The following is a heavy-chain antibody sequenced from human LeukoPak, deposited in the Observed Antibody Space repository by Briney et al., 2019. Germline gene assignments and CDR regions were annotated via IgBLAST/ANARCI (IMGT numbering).Heavy chain of an antibody. CDR3: ARGVPIYDSNGYVDY. D-gene: IGHD3-22*01. V-gene: IGHV3-11*05. CDR2: ISGSSIYT. CDR1: GFSLNDYY. Sequence: GGSVRLSCLASGFSLNDYYMTWLRQAPGKGREWVAYISGSSIYTTYADSVKGRFTISRDNSKNMLYLQMNSLRAEDTAVYYCARGVPIYDSNGYVDYWGQGTLVTVSS. J-gene: IGHJ4*02.